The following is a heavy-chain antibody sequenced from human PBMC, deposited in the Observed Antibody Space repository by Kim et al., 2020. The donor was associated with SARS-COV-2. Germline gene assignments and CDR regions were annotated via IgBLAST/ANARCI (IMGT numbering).Heavy chain of an antibody. Sequence: SETLSLTCTVSGGSISSSSYYWGWIRQPPGKGLEWIGSIYYSGSTYYNPSLKSRVTISVDTSKNQFSLKLSSVTAADTAVYYCARHKQDSGSDFLRGFSRAVRNKQAFDIWGQGTMVTVSS. CDR3: ARHKQDSGSDFLRGFSRAVRNKQAFDI. D-gene: IGHD1-26*01. CDR1: GGSISSSSYY. J-gene: IGHJ3*02. CDR2: IYYSGST. V-gene: IGHV4-39*01.